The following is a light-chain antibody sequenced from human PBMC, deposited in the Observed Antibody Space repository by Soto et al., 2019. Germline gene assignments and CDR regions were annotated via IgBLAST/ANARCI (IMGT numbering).Light chain of an antibody. CDR1: QSISSY. CDR2: AAS. V-gene: IGKV1-39*01. Sequence: SSLSASVGDRVTITCRASQSISSYLNWYQQKPGKAPKLLIYAASSLQSGVPSRFSGSESGTDFTLTITSLQPEDFAAYYCQQSYSTPRTFGQGTKVDIK. J-gene: IGKJ1*01. CDR3: QQSYSTPRT.